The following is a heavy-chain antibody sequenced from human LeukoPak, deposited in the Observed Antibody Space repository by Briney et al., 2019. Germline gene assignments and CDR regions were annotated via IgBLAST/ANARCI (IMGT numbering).Heavy chain of an antibody. V-gene: IGHV1-69*01. J-gene: IGHJ4*02. CDR2: IIPIFGTA. CDR3: ARASYGDYSFDY. D-gene: IGHD4-17*01. CDR1: GGTFSSYA. Sequence: SVTVSCKASGGTFSSYAISWVRQAPGQGLEWMGGIIPIFGTANYAQKFQGRVTITADESTSTAYMELSSLRSEDTAVYYCARASYGDYSFDYWGQGTLVTVSS.